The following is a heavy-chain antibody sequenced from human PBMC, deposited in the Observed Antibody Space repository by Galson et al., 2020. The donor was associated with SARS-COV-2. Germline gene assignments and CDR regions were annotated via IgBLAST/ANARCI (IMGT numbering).Heavy chain of an antibody. CDR3: AKRGGYSYGNYYYGMDV. CDR2: ISYDGSNK. V-gene: IGHV3-30*18. Sequence: GGSLRLSCAASGFTFSSYGMHWVRRAPGKGLEWVAVISYDGSNKYYADSVKGRFTISRDNSKNTLYLQMNSLRAEDTAVYYCAKRGGYSYGNYYYGMDVWGQGTTVTVSS. J-gene: IGHJ6*02. CDR1: GFTFSSYG. D-gene: IGHD5-18*01.